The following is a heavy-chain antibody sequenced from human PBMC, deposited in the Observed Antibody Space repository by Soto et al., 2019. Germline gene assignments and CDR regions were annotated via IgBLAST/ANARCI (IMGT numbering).Heavy chain of an antibody. J-gene: IGHJ6*02. D-gene: IGHD3-3*01. CDR2: IWYDGSNK. CDR1: GFTFSSYG. V-gene: IGHV3-33*01. Sequence: QVQLVESGGGVVQPGRSLRLSCAASGFTFSSYGMHWVRQAPGKGLEWVAVIWYDGSNKYYADSVKGRFTISRDNSKNTLYLQMNSLRAEDTAVYYCARDEGFGVVIHYYYGMDVWGQGTTVTVSS. CDR3: ARDEGFGVVIHYYYGMDV.